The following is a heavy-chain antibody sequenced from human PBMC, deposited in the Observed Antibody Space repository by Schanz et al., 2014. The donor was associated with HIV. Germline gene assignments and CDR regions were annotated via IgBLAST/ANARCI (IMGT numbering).Heavy chain of an antibody. D-gene: IGHD6-25*01. CDR3: AKVRRLLTRWDWFDP. CDR1: GISLTNNA. V-gene: IGHV3-23*01. CDR2: IRAAGDT. Sequence: EVQQVLESGGGLVQPGGSLRLSCAASGISLTNNAMTWVRQAPGKGLEWVSDIRAAGDTYYGDSVKGRFTVSRDNSKNTLYLRMNRLRVEDSAVYYCAKVRRLLTRWDWFDPWGQGTLVTVSS. J-gene: IGHJ5*02.